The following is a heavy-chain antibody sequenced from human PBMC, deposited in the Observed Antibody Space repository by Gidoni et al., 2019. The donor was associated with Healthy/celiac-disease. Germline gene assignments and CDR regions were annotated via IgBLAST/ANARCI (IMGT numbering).Heavy chain of an antibody. CDR2: IYYSGST. CDR1: GGSISSYY. V-gene: IGHV4-59*01. J-gene: IGHJ3*02. D-gene: IGHD3-10*01. CDR3: ARFNGHGSGTYWGFRAFDM. Sequence: QVQLQESGPGLVKPSETLSLTCTVSGGSISSYYWSWIRQPPGKGLEWIGYIYYSGSTNYNPSLDSRVTISQDTSKSQFSLKLRSVTAADTAVYYCARFNGHGSGTYWGFRAFDMWGQGTMVTVSS.